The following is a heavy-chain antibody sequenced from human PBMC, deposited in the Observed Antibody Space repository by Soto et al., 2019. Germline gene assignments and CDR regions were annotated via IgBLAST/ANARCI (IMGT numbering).Heavy chain of an antibody. CDR1: GYTFTSYG. Sequence: QVQLVQSGAEVKKPGASVKVSWKASGYTFTSYGISWVRQAPGQGLEGMGWISAYNGNTKYPQKRQGRVTMTTDTSTSTADMELRSLRSDDTAVYYCAREPNYFDYWGQGTLVTVSS. CDR2: ISAYNGNT. J-gene: IGHJ4*02. V-gene: IGHV1-18*01. CDR3: AREPNYFDY.